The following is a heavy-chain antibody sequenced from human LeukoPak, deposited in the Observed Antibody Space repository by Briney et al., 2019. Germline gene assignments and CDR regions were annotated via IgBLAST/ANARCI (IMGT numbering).Heavy chain of an antibody. CDR1: GGSISSYY. CDR2: IYYSGST. J-gene: IGHJ5*02. D-gene: IGHD2-2*01. V-gene: IGHV4-59*01. Sequence: SETLSLTCTVSGGSISSYYWSWIRQPPGKGLEWIGYIYYSGSTNYNPSLKSRVTISVDTSKNQFSLKLSSVTAADTAVYYCARADVVPAAPFDPWGQGTLVTVPS. CDR3: ARADVVPAAPFDP.